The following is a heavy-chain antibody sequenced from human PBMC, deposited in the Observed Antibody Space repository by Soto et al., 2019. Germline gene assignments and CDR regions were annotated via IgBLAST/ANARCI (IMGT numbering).Heavy chain of an antibody. Sequence: PSETLSLTCTVSGGSISSYYWSWIRQPPGKGLEWIEYIYYRGSTNYNPSLKSRVTISVDTSKNQFSLKLSSVTAADTAVYYCARVILGYCSSTSCYDSRAYYYYMDVWGKGTTVTSP. CDR2: IYYRGST. CDR1: GGSISSYY. D-gene: IGHD2-2*01. V-gene: IGHV4-59*08. J-gene: IGHJ6*03. CDR3: ARVILGYCSSTSCYDSRAYYYYMDV.